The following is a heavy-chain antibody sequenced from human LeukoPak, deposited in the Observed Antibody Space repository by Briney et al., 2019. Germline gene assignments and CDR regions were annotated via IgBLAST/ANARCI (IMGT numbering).Heavy chain of an antibody. V-gene: IGHV1-24*01. CDR3: ATAEWELRRLDP. J-gene: IGHJ5*02. CDR2: FDPEDGET. CDR1: GYTLTELS. Sequence: ASVKVSCKVSGYTLTELSMHWVRQAPGKGLEWMGGFDPEDGETIYAQKFQGRVTMTEDTSTDTAYMELSSLRSEDTAVYYCATAEWELRRLDPWGQGTLVTVSS. D-gene: IGHD1-26*01.